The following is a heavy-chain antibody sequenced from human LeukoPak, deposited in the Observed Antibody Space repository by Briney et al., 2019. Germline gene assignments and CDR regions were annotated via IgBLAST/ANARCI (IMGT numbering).Heavy chain of an antibody. D-gene: IGHD4-17*01. Sequence: QPGGSLRLSCAASGFTVSSNYMSWVRQAPGKGLEWVSVIYSGGSTYYADSVKGRFTISRDNSKNTLYLQMNSLRAEDTAVYYCARDSDDYGDMNFDYWGQGTLVTVSS. CDR1: GFTVSSNY. V-gene: IGHV3-53*01. CDR3: ARDSDDYGDMNFDY. CDR2: IYSGGST. J-gene: IGHJ4*02.